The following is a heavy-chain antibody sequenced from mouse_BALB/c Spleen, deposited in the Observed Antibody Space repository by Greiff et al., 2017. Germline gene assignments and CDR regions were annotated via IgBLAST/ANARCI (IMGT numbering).Heavy chain of an antibody. CDR3: TRRGLYYDYDWFAY. CDR2: INPSNGGT. D-gene: IGHD2-4*01. CDR1: GYTFTSYY. Sequence: QVQLQQSGAELVKPGASVKLSCKASGYTFTSYYMYWVKQRPGQGLEWIGEINPSNGGTNFNEKFKSKATLTVDKSSSTAYMQLSSLTSEDSAVYYCTRRGLYYDYDWFAYWGQGTLVTVSA. J-gene: IGHJ3*01. V-gene: IGHV1S81*02.